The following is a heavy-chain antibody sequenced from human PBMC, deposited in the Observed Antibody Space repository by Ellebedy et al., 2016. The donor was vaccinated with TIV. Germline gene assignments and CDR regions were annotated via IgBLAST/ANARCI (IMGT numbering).Heavy chain of an antibody. CDR1: GGSFTNGYNY. D-gene: IGHD3-3*01. CDR2: IYFGGST. J-gene: IGHJ3*01. Sequence: MPSETLSLTCTVSGGSFTNGYNYWGWIRQHPGKGLEWIGYIYFGGSTHYNPSLRSRVAISVDTSKNQFSLELRSMTAADTAVYFCARRVLPSDAFDVWGQGTMVTVSS. CDR3: ARRVLPSDAFDV. V-gene: IGHV4-31*03.